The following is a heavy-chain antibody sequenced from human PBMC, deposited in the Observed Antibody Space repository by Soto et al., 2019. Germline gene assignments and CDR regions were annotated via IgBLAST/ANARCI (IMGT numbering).Heavy chain of an antibody. Sequence: PSETLSLTCTVSGGSISSSSYYWGWIRQPPGKGLEWIGSIYYSGSTYYNPSLKSRVTISVDTSKNQFSLRLSSVTAADTAVYYCARTVIHGDYFDYWGQGTLVTVSS. CDR2: IYYSGST. CDR3: ARTVIHGDYFDY. D-gene: IGHD3-16*02. J-gene: IGHJ4*02. CDR1: GGSISSSSYY. V-gene: IGHV4-39*07.